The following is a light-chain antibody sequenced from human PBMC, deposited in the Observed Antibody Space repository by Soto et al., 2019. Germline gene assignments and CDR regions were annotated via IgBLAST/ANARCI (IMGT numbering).Light chain of an antibody. J-gene: IGLJ1*01. CDR3: QAWDSSTGV. V-gene: IGLV3-1*01. CDR1: KLGDKY. Sequence: SYELTQPPSVSVSPGQTASITCSGDKLGDKYACWYQQKPGQSPVLVIYQDSKRPSGIPERFSGSNSGNTATRTISGTQAMDEADYYCQAWDSSTGVFGTGTKLTVL. CDR2: QDS.